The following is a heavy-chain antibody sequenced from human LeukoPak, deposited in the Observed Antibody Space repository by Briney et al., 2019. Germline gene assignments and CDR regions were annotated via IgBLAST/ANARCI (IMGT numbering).Heavy chain of an antibody. CDR2: IRYDGSNK. Sequence: GGSLRLSCAASGFTFSSYGMHWVRQAPGKGLEWVAFIRYDGSNKYYADSVKGRFTIFRDNSKNTLYLQMNSLRAEDTAVYYCAKDLITIFGVVIHPPDYWGQGTLVTVSS. V-gene: IGHV3-30*02. J-gene: IGHJ4*02. CDR1: GFTFSSYG. CDR3: AKDLITIFGVVIHPPDY. D-gene: IGHD3-3*01.